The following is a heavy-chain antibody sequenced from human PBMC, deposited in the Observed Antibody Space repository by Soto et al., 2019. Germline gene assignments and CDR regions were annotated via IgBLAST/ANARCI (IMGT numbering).Heavy chain of an antibody. CDR2: ISSTTNYI. CDR3: AKHQGTWAGWFDP. CDR1: GFTFTRYS. V-gene: IGHV3-21*01. D-gene: IGHD3-10*01. J-gene: IGHJ5*02. Sequence: GGSLRLSCAASGFTFTRYSMNWVRQAPGKGLEWVSSISSTTNYIYYADSMKGRFTVSRDNAKNSVYLEMNSLSAEDTAVYYCAKHQGTWAGWFDPRGQGTLVTVSS.